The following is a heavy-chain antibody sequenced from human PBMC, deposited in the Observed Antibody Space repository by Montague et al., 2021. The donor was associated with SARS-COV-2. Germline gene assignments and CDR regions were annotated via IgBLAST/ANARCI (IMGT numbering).Heavy chain of an antibody. J-gene: IGHJ3*02. Sequence: SETLSLTCTVSGGSISSSSYYWGWLRQPPGKGLEWIGSIYYSGSTYYNPSLKSRVTISVDTSKIKFSLKLSSVTAADTAVYYCARFPTSYYYDSKAASATPDAIDIWGQGTMVTVSS. V-gene: IGHV4-39*01. D-gene: IGHD3-22*01. CDR3: ARFPTSYYYDSKAASATPDAIDI. CDR2: IYYSGST. CDR1: GGSISSSSYY.